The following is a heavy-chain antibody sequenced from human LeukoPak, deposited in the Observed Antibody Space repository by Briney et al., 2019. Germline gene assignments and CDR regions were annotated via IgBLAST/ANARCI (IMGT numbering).Heavy chain of an antibody. D-gene: IGHD6-6*01. CDR1: GDTVSSDTAA. CDR2: TYYRSKWNN. Sequence: SQTLSLTCAISGDTVSSDTAAWNWIRQSPSRGLEWLGRTYYRSKWNNDYAVSVQNRITINPDTSKNQFSLQLKSATPEDTAVYYCTRQRSTSTDYYGMDVWGQGTTVTVSS. J-gene: IGHJ6*02. CDR3: TRQRSTSTDYYGMDV. V-gene: IGHV6-1*01.